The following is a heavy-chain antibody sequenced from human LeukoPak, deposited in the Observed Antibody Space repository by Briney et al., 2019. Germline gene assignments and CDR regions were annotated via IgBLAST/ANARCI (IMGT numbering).Heavy chain of an antibody. CDR2: INHSGST. J-gene: IGHJ6*03. CDR1: GGSFSCYY. D-gene: IGHD2-2*01. V-gene: IGHV4-34*01. CDR3: ARAPGCSSTSCYSPFDYYYYYMDV. Sequence: PSETLSLTCAVYGGSFSCYYWSWIRQPPGKGLEWIGEINHSGSTNYNPSLKSRVTISVDTSKNQFSLKLSSVTAADAAVYYCARAPGCSSTSCYSPFDYYYYYMDVWGKGTTVTVSS.